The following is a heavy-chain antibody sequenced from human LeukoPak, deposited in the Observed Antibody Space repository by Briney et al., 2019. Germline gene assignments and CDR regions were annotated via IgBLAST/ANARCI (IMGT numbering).Heavy chain of an antibody. V-gene: IGHV3-21*04. CDR2: ISSSSKYI. CDR1: GFTFSSYS. Sequence: PGGSLRLSCTASGFTFSSYSMNWVRQAPGKGLEGVSSISSSSKYIFYADSVKGRFTISRDNSKNTLYLQMNSLRAEDTAVYYCAEMATTTLYWGQGTLVTVSS. D-gene: IGHD5-24*01. J-gene: IGHJ4*02. CDR3: AEMATTTLY.